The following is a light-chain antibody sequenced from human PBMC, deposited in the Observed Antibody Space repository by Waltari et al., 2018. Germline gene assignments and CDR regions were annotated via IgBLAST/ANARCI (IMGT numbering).Light chain of an antibody. CDR2: DTS. CDR3: QQRNNWPLS. Sequence: IALTQSPATLSLSPGAIATLSCRANKIVSVYLAWYQHKPGQAPRLLIYDTSNRATGIPARFSGSGSETDFTLTISSLEPEDFAVYYCQQRNNWPLSFGGGTKVEIK. CDR1: KIVSVY. J-gene: IGKJ4*01. V-gene: IGKV3-11*01.